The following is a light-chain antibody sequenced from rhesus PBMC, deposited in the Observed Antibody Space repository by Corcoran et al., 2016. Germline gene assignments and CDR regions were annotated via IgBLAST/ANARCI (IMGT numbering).Light chain of an antibody. V-gene: IGKV1-19*01. J-gene: IGKJ2*01. CDR1: QDINYW. CDR3: HQYADLPYT. Sequence: DIQMTQSPSSLSASVGDKVTITCHASQDINYWLAWFQQKPGKAPKALIYYASRLQRGVPSSFSGSGSGTDYTLTISRRQPEDFATYYCHQYADLPYTFGQGTKVEIK. CDR2: YAS.